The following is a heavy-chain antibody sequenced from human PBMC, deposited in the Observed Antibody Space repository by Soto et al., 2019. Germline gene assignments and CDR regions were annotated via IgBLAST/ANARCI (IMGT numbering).Heavy chain of an antibody. Sequence: QVQLVESGGGVVQPGRSLRLSCAASGFTFSSYGMQWVRQAPGKGLEWVAVISYDGSNKYYADSVKGRFTISRDNSKHTLYLQMNSLRAGDTAVYCCAKGKYCGGECLDSWGEGTLVIVSS. D-gene: IGHD2-21*01. CDR2: ISYDGSNK. CDR1: GFTFSSYG. V-gene: IGHV3-30*18. CDR3: AKGKYCGGECLDS. J-gene: IGHJ4*02.